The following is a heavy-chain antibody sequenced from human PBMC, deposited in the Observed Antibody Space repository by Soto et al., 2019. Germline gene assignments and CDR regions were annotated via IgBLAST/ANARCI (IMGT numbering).Heavy chain of an antibody. CDR1: GGSISSYY. D-gene: IGHD2-21*01. CDR2: IYYSGSN. Sequence: QVQLQESGPGLVKPSETLSLTCTVSGGSISSYYWSWIRQPPGKGLEWIGYIYYSGSNNYNPSLTSRVAISVAKSKNQFSLKLSSVTASDTAVYYCARRWGGTFDYWGQGTQVTVSS. J-gene: IGHJ4*02. CDR3: ARRWGGTFDY. V-gene: IGHV4-59*01.